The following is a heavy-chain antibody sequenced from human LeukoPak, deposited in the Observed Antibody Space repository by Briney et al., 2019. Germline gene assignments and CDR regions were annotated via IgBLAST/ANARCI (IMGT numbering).Heavy chain of an antibody. V-gene: IGHV4-59*01. Sequence: ASETLSLTCTVSGGSISSYYWSWIRQPPGKGLEWIGYIYYSGSTNYNPSLKSRVTISVDTSKNQFSLKLSSVTAADTAVYYCATFSSGWYYGGSYWGQGTLVTVSS. J-gene: IGHJ4*02. CDR2: IYYSGST. CDR1: GGSISSYY. CDR3: ATFSSGWYYGGSY. D-gene: IGHD6-19*01.